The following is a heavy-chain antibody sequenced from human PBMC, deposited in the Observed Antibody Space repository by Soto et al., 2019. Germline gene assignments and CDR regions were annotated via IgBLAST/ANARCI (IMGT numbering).Heavy chain of an antibody. Sequence: QVQLVQSGAEVKKPGASVKVSCKASGYTFTGYYMHWVRQAPGQGLEWMGWINPNSGGTNYAQKFQGRVTMTRYTSISTAYMELSRLRSDDTAVYYCARDQGEVAAAGNRYYYYGMDVWGQGTTVTVSS. V-gene: IGHV1-2*02. CDR1: GYTFTGYY. CDR2: INPNSGGT. CDR3: ARDQGEVAAAGNRYYYYGMDV. J-gene: IGHJ6*02. D-gene: IGHD6-13*01.